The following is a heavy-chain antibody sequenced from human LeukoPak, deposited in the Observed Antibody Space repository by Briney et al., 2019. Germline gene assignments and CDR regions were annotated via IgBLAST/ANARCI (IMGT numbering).Heavy chain of an antibody. CDR2: IIPIFGTA. CDR1: GGTFSSYA. J-gene: IGHJ5*02. D-gene: IGHD6-13*01. V-gene: IGHV1-69*05. Sequence: SVKVSCKASGGTFSSYAISWVRQAPGQGLEWMGRIIPIFGTANYAQKFQGRVTITMDESTSTAYMELSSLRSEDTAVYYCAREGGSSWFGDWFDPWGQGTLVTVSS. CDR3: AREGGSSWFGDWFDP.